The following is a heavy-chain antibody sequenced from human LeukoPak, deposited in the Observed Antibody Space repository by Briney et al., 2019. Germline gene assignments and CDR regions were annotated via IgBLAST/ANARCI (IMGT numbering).Heavy chain of an antibody. CDR2: IYYSGST. Sequence: SETLSLTCTVSGGSIRSGDYSWSWIRQPPGKGLEWIGYIYYSGSTYYNPSLKSRVTISGDTSKNQFSLNLSSVTAADTAVYYCARDLGGPPYYGMDVWGQGTTVTVSS. CDR3: ARDLGGPPYYGMDV. V-gene: IGHV4-30-4*01. J-gene: IGHJ6*02. CDR1: GGSIRSGDYS. D-gene: IGHD3-16*01.